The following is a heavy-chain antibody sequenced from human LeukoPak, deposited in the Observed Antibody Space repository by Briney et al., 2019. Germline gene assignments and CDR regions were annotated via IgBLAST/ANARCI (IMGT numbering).Heavy chain of an antibody. D-gene: IGHD2-21*01. CDR2: IYYSGST. V-gene: IGHV4-39*01. J-gene: IGHJ6*03. CDR1: GGSLSSSSYY. CDR3: ARLKADVVVIAILMDYYVDV. Sequence: SETLSLTCTVSGGSLSSSSYYWGWIRQPPGKGLEWIGSIYYSGSTYYNPSLKSRVTISVDTSKNQFSLKLSSVTAADTAVYYCARLKADVVVIAILMDYYVDVWGKGTTVTVSS.